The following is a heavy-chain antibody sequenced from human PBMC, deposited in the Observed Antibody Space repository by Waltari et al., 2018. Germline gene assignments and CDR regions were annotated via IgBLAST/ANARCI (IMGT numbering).Heavy chain of an antibody. Sequence: VQLVQSGAEVKKPGASVKVSCTASGSTFTSHAMHWVRQAPGQRLEWMGWINAGNGNTKYSQEFQGRVTITRDTSASTAYMELSSLRSEDMAVYYCARAEINWNSGTNWFDPWGQGTLVTVSS. CDR2: INAGNGNT. V-gene: IGHV1-3*03. D-gene: IGHD1-1*01. J-gene: IGHJ5*02. CDR1: GSTFTSHA. CDR3: ARAEINWNSGTNWFDP.